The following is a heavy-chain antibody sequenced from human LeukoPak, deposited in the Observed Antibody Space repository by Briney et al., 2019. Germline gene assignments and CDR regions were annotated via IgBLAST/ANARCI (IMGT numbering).Heavy chain of an antibody. CDR3: AKGDWYWGLMGYFDL. Sequence: GGSLRLSCAASGFSFSDYAIHWVRQAPGKGMEWVADISYDGNNKYYGDSVKGRFTISRDNSQNTLYLQMDSLTIEDTAVYYCAKGDWYWGLMGYFDLWGRGTLVTVSS. CDR1: GFSFSDYA. J-gene: IGHJ2*01. V-gene: IGHV3-30-3*01. D-gene: IGHD3/OR15-3a*01. CDR2: ISYDGNNK.